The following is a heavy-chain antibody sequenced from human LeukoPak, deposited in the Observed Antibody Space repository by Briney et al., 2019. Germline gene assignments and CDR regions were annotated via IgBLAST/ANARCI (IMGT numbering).Heavy chain of an antibody. CDR1: GFIFRSFA. Sequence: GGSLRLSCAATGFIFRSFAMSWVRQVPGKGLEGVSAVSGSGGTTYYAGSVKGRFTISRDNSKNTVYLQINNLRTEDTATYYCAKDLAEAATSYGMDVWGHGTSVTVSS. V-gene: IGHV3-23*01. D-gene: IGHD2-15*01. J-gene: IGHJ6*02. CDR3: AKDLAEAATSYGMDV. CDR2: VSGSGGTT.